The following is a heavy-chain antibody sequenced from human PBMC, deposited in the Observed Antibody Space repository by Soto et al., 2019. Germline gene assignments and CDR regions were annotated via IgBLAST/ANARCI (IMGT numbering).Heavy chain of an antibody. Sequence: QVQLVQSGAEVKKPGSSVKVSCKASGGTFSSYTISWVRQAPGQGLEWMGRIIPILGIANYAQKFQGRVTXTXDXXTSTAYMELSSLRSEDTAVYYCATLGGIAAAGIDYWGQGTLVTVSS. V-gene: IGHV1-69*02. CDR1: GGTFSSYT. D-gene: IGHD6-13*01. CDR3: ATLGGIAAAGIDY. CDR2: IIPILGIA. J-gene: IGHJ4*02.